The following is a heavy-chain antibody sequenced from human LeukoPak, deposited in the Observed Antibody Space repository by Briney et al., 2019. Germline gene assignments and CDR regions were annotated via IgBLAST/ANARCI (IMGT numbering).Heavy chain of an antibody. J-gene: IGHJ4*02. V-gene: IGHV3-15*01. Sequence: GGSLRLSCAASGFTFSDDWMNWVRQAPGKGLEWVGRIKSKTDGGTTDYAAPVKGRFTISRDDSKNTLYLQMNSLKTEDTAVYYCTTATKSGTYSRGYWGQGTLVTVSS. CDR1: GFTFSDDW. D-gene: IGHD1-26*01. CDR2: IKSKTDGGTT. CDR3: TTATKSGTYSRGY.